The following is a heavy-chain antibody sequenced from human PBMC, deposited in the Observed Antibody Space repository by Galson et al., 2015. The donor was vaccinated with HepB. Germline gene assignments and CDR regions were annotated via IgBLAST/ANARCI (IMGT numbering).Heavy chain of an antibody. V-gene: IGHV3-23*01. Sequence: SLRLSCAASGFTFSSLAMSWVRQAPGKGLEWVSLISNSGGTTDYTDSVKGRFTISRDNSKNTLSLQMTSLRAEDTATYYCARQLVPYGMDVWGQGTTVTVSS. D-gene: IGHD6-13*01. CDR1: GFTFSSLA. J-gene: IGHJ6*02. CDR3: ARQLVPYGMDV. CDR2: ISNSGGTT.